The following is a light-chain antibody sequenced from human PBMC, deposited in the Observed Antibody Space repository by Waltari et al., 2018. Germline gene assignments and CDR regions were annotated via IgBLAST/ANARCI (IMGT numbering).Light chain of an antibody. CDR3: FLSYSGTRWL. Sequence: QAVVTQEPSLTVSPGGTVTLTSASSTGAVTSGHYPYWFQQKPGQAPRTLIYDTSIKHSWTPARFSGSLLGGKAALTLSGAQPEDEADYYCFLSYSGTRWLFGGGTKLTVL. CDR2: DTS. V-gene: IGLV7-46*01. J-gene: IGLJ3*02. CDR1: TGAVTSGHY.